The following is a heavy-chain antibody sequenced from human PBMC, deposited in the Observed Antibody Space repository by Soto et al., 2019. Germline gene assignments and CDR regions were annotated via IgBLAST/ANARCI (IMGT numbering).Heavy chain of an antibody. CDR2: INHSGST. CDR1: GGSFSGYY. V-gene: IGHV4-34*01. D-gene: IGHD3-22*01. CDR3: ARACSTYYYDSSGYSLYFDY. Sequence: SETLSLTCAVYGGSFSGYYWSWIRQPPGKGLEWIGEINHSGSTNYNPSLKSRVTISVDTSKNQFSLKLSSVTAADTAVYYCARACSTYYYDSSGYSLYFDYWGQGTLVTVSS. J-gene: IGHJ4*02.